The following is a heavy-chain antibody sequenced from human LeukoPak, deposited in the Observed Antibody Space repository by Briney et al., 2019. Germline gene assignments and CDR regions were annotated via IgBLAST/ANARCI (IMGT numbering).Heavy chain of an antibody. CDR1: GFTFSSYS. Sequence: GGSLRLSCAASGFTFSSYSMNWVRQAPGKGLEWVSSISSSSSYIYYADSVKGRFTISRDNAKNTLYLQVNSLTAEDTAVYYCASGKSFNSGWYRVDFWGQGTLVTVSS. D-gene: IGHD6-19*01. CDR2: ISSSSSYI. V-gene: IGHV3-21*01. CDR3: ASGKSFNSGWYRVDF. J-gene: IGHJ4*02.